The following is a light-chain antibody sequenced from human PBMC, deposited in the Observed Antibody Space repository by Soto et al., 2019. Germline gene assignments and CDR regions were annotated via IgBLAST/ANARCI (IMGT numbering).Light chain of an antibody. CDR2: EVT. CDR3: SSYTSSNSVL. V-gene: IGLV2-14*03. Sequence: QSALTQPASVSGSPGQSITISCTGSNSDIGDYDYVSWYQQHPDKAPKLIIYEVTNRPSGVSNRFSGSKSGNTASLRISGLQAEDEADYYCSSYTSSNSVLFGGGTKVTV. J-gene: IGLJ2*01. CDR1: NSDIGDYDY.